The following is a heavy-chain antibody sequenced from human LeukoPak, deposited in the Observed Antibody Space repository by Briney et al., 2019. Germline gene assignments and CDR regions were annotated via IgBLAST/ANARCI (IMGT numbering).Heavy chain of an antibody. V-gene: IGHV4-59*01. Sequence: SETPSLTCTVSGGSISSYYWSWIRQPPGKGLEWIGYIYYSGSTNYNPSLKSRVTISVDTSKNQFSLKLSSVTAADTAVYYCARAIVVVVAASGSWFDPWGQGTLVTVSS. CDR1: GGSISSYY. D-gene: IGHD2-15*01. J-gene: IGHJ5*02. CDR3: ARAIVVVVAASGSWFDP. CDR2: IYYSGST.